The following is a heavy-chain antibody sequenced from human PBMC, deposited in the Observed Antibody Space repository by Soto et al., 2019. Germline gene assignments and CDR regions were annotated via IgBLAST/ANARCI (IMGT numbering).Heavy chain of an antibody. Sequence: PGESLKISCKGSGYSFTSYWIGWVRQMPGKGLEWMGIIYPGDSDTRYSPSFQGQVTISADKSISTAYLQWSSLKASDTAMYYCARPHRPYSGYDYADYWGQGTLVTVSS. CDR2: IYPGDSDT. D-gene: IGHD5-12*01. CDR1: GYSFTSYW. V-gene: IGHV5-51*01. CDR3: ARPHRPYSGYDYADY. J-gene: IGHJ4*02.